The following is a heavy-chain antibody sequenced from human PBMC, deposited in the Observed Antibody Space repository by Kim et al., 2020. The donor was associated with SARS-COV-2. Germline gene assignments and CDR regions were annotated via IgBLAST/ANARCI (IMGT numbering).Heavy chain of an antibody. CDR1: GYTFTSYY. CDR2: INPSGGST. V-gene: IGHV1-46*01. J-gene: IGHJ5*02. D-gene: IGHD3-9*01. Sequence: ASVKVSCKASGYTFTSYYMHWVRQAPGQGLEWMGIINPSGGSTSYAQKFQGRVTMTRDTSTSTVYMELSSLRSEDTAVYYCARGDVLRYFDWLPRAGVENWFDPWGQGTLVTVSS. CDR3: ARGDVLRYFDWLPRAGVENWFDP.